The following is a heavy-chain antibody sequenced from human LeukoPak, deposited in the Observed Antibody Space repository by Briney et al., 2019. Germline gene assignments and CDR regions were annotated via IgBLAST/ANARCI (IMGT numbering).Heavy chain of an antibody. D-gene: IGHD3-22*01. CDR3: ARDKDSCGYPTAVFDY. J-gene: IGHJ4*02. CDR1: GFTVNSNY. Sequence: GGSLRLSCAASGFTVNSNYMSWVRQAPGKGLEWVSVIYSGGSTYYADSVKGRFTISRDNSKNTLYLQMNSLRAEDTAVYYCARDKDSCGYPTAVFDYWGQGTLVTVSS. V-gene: IGHV3-53*05. CDR2: IYSGGST.